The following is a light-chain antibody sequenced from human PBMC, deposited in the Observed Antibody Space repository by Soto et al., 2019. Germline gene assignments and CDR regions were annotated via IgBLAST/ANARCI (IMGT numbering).Light chain of an antibody. CDR3: QQYNTYPWT. CDR1: QSVSSW. Sequence: DLQMTQSPSTLSASVGDRVTITCRASQSVSSWLAWYQQKPGRAPKLLLYDASDLQSGVPSRFSGSGSGTEFTLTISGLQPDDFATYYCQQYNTYPWTFGQGTKVEL. CDR2: DAS. J-gene: IGKJ1*01. V-gene: IGKV1-5*01.